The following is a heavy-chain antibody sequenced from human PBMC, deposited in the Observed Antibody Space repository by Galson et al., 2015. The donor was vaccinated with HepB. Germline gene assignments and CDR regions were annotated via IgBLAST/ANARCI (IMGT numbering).Heavy chain of an antibody. Sequence: SLRLSCAASGFTFHNYWMNWVRHTPGKGLEWVASMKQDGGEKHYLDAVRGRFTISGDAATNSLLLQMNSLRAEDTAVYHCYDGHYSGRWGRGNQVTASS. CDR1: GFTFHNYW. CDR3: YDGHYSGR. CDR2: MKQDGGEK. D-gene: IGHD4-17*01. J-gene: IGHJ4*02. V-gene: IGHV3-7*01.